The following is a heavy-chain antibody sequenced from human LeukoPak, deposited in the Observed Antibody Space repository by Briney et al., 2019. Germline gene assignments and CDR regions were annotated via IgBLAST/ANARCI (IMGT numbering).Heavy chain of an antibody. CDR3: ARLKVGSGGYYFHGF. J-gene: IGHJ4*02. CDR2: IYYTGST. CDR1: GGSLSGYS. D-gene: IGHD1-26*01. V-gene: IGHV4-59*08. Sequence: SGPTLVKPSETLSLTCTVSGGSLSGYSWSWIRQPPGKGLEWIGYIYYTGSTNYNPSLKSRVTISLDTSKNQFSLSLSSVTAADTAVYYCARLKVGSGGYYFHGFWGQGALVTVSS.